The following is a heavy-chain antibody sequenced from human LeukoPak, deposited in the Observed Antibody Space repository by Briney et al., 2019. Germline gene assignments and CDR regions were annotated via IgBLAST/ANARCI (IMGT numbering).Heavy chain of an antibody. V-gene: IGHV1-18*01. Sequence: ASVKVSCKASGYTFTSYGINWVRQAPGQGLEWMGWISTYNADTDYAQKFQGRVTMTTETSTSTAYMEVRSLRSDDTAVYYCARDLGQYYDILTGYYTPYYFEYWGQGTLVTVSS. CDR2: ISTYNADT. CDR1: GYTFTSYG. CDR3: ARDLGQYYDILTGYYTPYYFEY. J-gene: IGHJ4*02. D-gene: IGHD3-9*01.